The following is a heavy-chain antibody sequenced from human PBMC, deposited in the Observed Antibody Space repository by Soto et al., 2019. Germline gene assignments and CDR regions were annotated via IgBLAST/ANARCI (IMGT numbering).Heavy chain of an antibody. V-gene: IGHV4-31*11. J-gene: IGHJ4*02. CDR2: IYYTGST. Sequence: KPSETLSLTCAVSGDSIITGNYYWSWVRQLPGKGLEWIGYIYYTGSTYYNPSLKSRITISRDTSQNRFSLQLSSVTVADTAVYFCSRGRDEAGGTFDYWGRGTLVTVSS. CDR3: SRGRDEAGGTFDY. CDR1: GDSIITGNYY. D-gene: IGHD3-10*01.